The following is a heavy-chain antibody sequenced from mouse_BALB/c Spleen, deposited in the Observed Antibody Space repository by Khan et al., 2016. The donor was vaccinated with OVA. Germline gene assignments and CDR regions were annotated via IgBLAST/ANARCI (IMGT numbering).Heavy chain of an antibody. D-gene: IGHD1-2*01. CDR2: IWGDGST. V-gene: IGHV2-6-7*01. CDR1: GFSLTGFG. CDR3: ARELRLGGFAY. Sequence: VHLVESGPGLVAPSQSLSITCTVSGFSLTGFGINWVRQPPGKGLEWLGMIWGDGSTDYNSALKSRLSISKDNSKSQVFLKMNSLQTDDTARYYCARELRLGGFAYWGQGTLVTVSA. J-gene: IGHJ3*01.